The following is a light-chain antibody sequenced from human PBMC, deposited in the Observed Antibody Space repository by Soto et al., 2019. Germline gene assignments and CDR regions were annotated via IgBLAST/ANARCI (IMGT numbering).Light chain of an antibody. CDR2: SAS. J-gene: IGKJ2*01. CDR3: QQYSSYSET. V-gene: IGKV1-39*01. CDR1: PSIRGY. Sequence: DIQMTQSPSSLSASVGDRVTIPCRASPSIRGYLNWYQQNPGNAPKLLTYSASTLQSGVPLRFSGSGAGTDVNLTINNLQNEDFATYYCQQYSSYSETFGQGTKVDIK.